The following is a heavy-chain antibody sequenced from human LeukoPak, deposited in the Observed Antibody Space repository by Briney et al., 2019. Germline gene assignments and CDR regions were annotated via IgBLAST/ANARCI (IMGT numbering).Heavy chain of an antibody. V-gene: IGHV3-48*04. CDR2: ISSSGSTI. J-gene: IGHJ4*02. CDR3: VRARGAGPGAHFDY. CDR1: GLTFSSYA. D-gene: IGHD3-10*01. Sequence: GGSLRLSCAASGLTFSSYAMGWVRQAPGKGLEWVSYISSSGSTIYYADSVKGRFTISRDNAKNSLYLQMNSLRAEDAAAYYCVRARGAGPGAHFDYWGQGTLVTVSS.